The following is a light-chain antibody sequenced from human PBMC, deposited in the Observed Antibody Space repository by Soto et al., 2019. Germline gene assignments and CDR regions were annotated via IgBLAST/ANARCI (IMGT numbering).Light chain of an antibody. CDR1: QSVRSN. V-gene: IGKV3-15*01. CDR2: DAS. Sequence: TQSPATLSVSPGERATLSCRASQSVRSNLAWYQQKPGQAPRLLIYDASTRATGIPARFSGSGSGTEFTLTISNLQSEDFAVYYCQQNNNWPRTFGQGTKVDIK. J-gene: IGKJ1*01. CDR3: QQNNNWPRT.